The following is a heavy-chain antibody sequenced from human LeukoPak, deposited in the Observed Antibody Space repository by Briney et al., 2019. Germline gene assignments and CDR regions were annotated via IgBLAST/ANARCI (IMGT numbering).Heavy chain of an antibody. V-gene: IGHV3-23*01. CDR3: ATLNWELWCFDL. CDR2: ISANGRTT. D-gene: IGHD7-27*01. Sequence: PAGSLSLTCAASGFTSSSYAMTWVRQAPGKGLEWVSAISANGRTTYYADSVKGRFSLSWDNSKSTVYLQMNSLRADDTAVYYCATLNWELWCFDLWG. CDR1: GFTSSSYA. J-gene: IGHJ2*01.